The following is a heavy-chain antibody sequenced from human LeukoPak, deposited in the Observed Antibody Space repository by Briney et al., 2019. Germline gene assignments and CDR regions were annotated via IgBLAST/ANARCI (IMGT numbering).Heavy chain of an antibody. CDR2: INHSGST. CDR3: ARGTGTGQWLVRVVFDY. J-gene: IGHJ4*02. CDR1: GGSFSGYY. D-gene: IGHD6-19*01. V-gene: IGHV4-34*01. Sequence: KPSETLSLTCTVYGGSFSGYYWSWIRQPPGKGLEWIGEINHSGSTNYNPSLKSRVTISVDTSKNQFSLKLSSVTAADTAVYYCARGTGTGQWLVRVVFDYWGQGTLVTVSS.